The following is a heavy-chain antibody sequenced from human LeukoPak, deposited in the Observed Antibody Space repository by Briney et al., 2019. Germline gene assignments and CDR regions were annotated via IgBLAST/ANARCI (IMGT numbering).Heavy chain of an antibody. V-gene: IGHV3-20*04. CDR1: GFSFGTYG. Sequence: GGXLRLSCAASGFSFGTYGMTWVRQVPGKGLEWVSGINRNGISTLYADSVKGRFTISRDNAKDSLYLQMNSLRAEDTALYYCARGPSGYYYFEDWGQGTLVTVSS. J-gene: IGHJ4*02. CDR2: INRNGIST. D-gene: IGHD5-12*01. CDR3: ARGPSGYYYFED.